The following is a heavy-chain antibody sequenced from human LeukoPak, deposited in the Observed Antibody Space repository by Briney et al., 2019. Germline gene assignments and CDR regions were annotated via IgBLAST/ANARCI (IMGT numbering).Heavy chain of an antibody. CDR1: SDSISSGDYY. J-gene: IGHJ4*02. CDR2: INKNGGT. V-gene: IGHV4-30-4*01. Sequence: SETLSLTCTVSSDSISSGDYYWSWIRQPAGTGLEFIGYINKNGGTYYNPPLKSRVSISIDTSKNQFSLKLTSVTAADTAVYCCARDRGFSGNQYFDFWGQGTLVTVSS. CDR3: ARDRGFSGNQYFDF. D-gene: IGHD5-12*01.